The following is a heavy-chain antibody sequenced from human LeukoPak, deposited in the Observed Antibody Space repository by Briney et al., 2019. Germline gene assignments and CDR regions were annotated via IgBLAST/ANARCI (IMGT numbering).Heavy chain of an antibody. CDR1: GGSISSYY. V-gene: IGHV4-59*01. J-gene: IGHJ4*02. Sequence: PSETLSLTCTVSGGSISSYYWSWIRQPPGKGLEWIGYIYYSGSTNYNPSLKSRVTISVDTSKNQFSLKLSSVTAADTAVYYCARDEIAVAGSHFDYWGQGTLVTVSS. D-gene: IGHD6-19*01. CDR3: ARDEIAVAGSHFDY. CDR2: IYYSGST.